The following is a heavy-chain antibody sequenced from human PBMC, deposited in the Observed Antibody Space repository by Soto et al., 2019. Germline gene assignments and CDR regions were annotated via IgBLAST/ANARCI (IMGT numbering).Heavy chain of an antibody. V-gene: IGHV3-23*01. CDR3: AKKSTDSSGYSDY. Sequence: GGSLRLSCATSGFTVSNYAMSWVRQAPGKGLEWVSGISGSGGSSYYADSVKGRFTISRDNSKNTLNLQMDSLRAEYTAVYYCAKKSTDSSGYSDYWGQGTVVTVSS. J-gene: IGHJ4*02. D-gene: IGHD2-2*01. CDR2: ISGSGGSS. CDR1: GFTVSNYA.